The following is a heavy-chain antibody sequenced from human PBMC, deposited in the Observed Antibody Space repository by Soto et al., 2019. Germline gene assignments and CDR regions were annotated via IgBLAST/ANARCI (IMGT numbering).Heavy chain of an antibody. J-gene: IGHJ6*02. D-gene: IGHD3-3*01. CDR1: GYTFTSYG. Sequence: ASVKVSCKASGYTFTSYGISWVRQAPGQGLEWMGWISAYNGNTGYAQKFQGRVTMTRNTSISTAYMELSSLISEDTAVYYCARVLSWASYYDFWSGYYNYYYYGMDVWGQGTTVTVSS. CDR2: ISAYNGNT. CDR3: ARVLSWASYYDFWSGYYNYYYYGMDV. V-gene: IGHV1-8*02.